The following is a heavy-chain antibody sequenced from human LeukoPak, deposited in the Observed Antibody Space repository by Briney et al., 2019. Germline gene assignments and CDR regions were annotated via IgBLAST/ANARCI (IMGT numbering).Heavy chain of an antibody. CDR1: DDSASSGAYY. Sequence: SETLSLTCTVSDDSASSGAYYWSWIRQPPGKGLEWIGYIYHSGSTYYNPSLKSRVTISVDRSKNQFSLKLSSVTAADTAVYYCARRIAAAGRFGWFDPWGQGTLVTVSS. D-gene: IGHD6-13*01. V-gene: IGHV4-30-2*01. CDR3: ARRIAAAGRFGWFDP. J-gene: IGHJ5*02. CDR2: IYHSGST.